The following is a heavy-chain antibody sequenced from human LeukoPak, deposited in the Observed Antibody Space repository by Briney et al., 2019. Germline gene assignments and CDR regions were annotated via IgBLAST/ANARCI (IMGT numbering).Heavy chain of an antibody. D-gene: IGHD6-6*01. CDR2: INPNSGGT. J-gene: IGHJ4*02. CDR3: ARVDTIAARTVFDY. CDR1: GYTFTGYY. Sequence: ASVKVSCKASGYTFTGYYMHWVRQAPGQGLEWMGWINPNSGGTNYAQKFQGRVTMTRDTSISTAYMELSRLRSDDTAVYYCARVDTIAARTVFDYWGQGTLVTVSS. V-gene: IGHV1-2*02.